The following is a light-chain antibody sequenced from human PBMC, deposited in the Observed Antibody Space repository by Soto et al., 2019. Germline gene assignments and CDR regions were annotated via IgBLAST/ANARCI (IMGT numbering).Light chain of an antibody. CDR3: SSYTSSSILV. CDR2: DVS. V-gene: IGLV2-14*03. CDR1: SSDVGGYKY. Sequence: QSALTQPASVFGSPGQSITISCTGTSSDVGGYKYVSWYQQHPGKAPKFIIYDVSNRPSGVSNRFSGSKSGNTASLTISGLQAEDEADYYCSSYTSSSILVFGGGTKLTVL. J-gene: IGLJ2*01.